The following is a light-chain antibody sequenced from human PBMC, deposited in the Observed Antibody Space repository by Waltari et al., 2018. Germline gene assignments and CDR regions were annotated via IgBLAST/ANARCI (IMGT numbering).Light chain of an antibody. CDR3: QSPDSSGTYV. Sequence: SYELTQPPSVSLSPGQPARISCSGDTFPKQFAYWYQQKPGQAPVLVIFRDNERPAGIPERFSGSSSGTTVMLTINGVQAEDEADYYCQSPDSSGTYVFGTGTKVTVL. V-gene: IGLV3-25*03. CDR2: RDN. CDR1: TFPKQF. J-gene: IGLJ1*01.